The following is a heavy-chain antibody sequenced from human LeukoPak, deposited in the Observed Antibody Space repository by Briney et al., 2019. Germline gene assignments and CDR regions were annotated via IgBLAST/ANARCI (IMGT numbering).Heavy chain of an antibody. Sequence: GGSLRLSCAASRFTFSSYGMSWVRQAPGKGLEWVSAISGSGGSTNYADSVKGRFTISRDNSKNTLYLQMNSLRAEDTAVYYCAKAGAYGSGPMDVWGKGTTVTISS. CDR3: AKAGAYGSGPMDV. CDR2: ISGSGGST. CDR1: RFTFSSYG. D-gene: IGHD3-10*01. J-gene: IGHJ6*03. V-gene: IGHV3-23*01.